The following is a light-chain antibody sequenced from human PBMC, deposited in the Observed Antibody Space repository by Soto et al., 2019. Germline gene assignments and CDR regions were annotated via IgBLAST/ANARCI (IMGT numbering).Light chain of an antibody. CDR2: DDA. CDR1: NIGSKT. Sequence: YELTQRPSVSVAPGQTASITCGGNNIGSKTVHWYQQKPGQAPRLVVYDDADRPSGLPERFSGFNPRNTASMTISRVEAREEAAYYCQVGDASLENQVFGGVTK. V-gene: IGLV3-21*02. J-gene: IGLJ2*01. CDR3: QVGDASLENQV.